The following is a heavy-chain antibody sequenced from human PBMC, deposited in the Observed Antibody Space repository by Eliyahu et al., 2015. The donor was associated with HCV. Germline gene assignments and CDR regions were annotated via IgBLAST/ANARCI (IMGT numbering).Heavy chain of an antibody. Sequence: GLEWVGVISDDGSNKYYAHSVKGRFTISRDNSKNTLYLQMNSLRAEDTAVYYCAKDRGRVGYYFDYWGQGTLVTVSS. CDR2: ISDDGSNK. V-gene: IGHV3-30*18. CDR3: AKDRGRVGYYFDY. J-gene: IGHJ4*02. D-gene: IGHD3-10*01.